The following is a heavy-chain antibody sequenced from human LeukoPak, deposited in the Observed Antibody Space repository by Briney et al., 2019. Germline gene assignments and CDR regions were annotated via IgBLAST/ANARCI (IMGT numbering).Heavy chain of an antibody. D-gene: IGHD5-24*01. V-gene: IGHV3-23*01. CDR2: IGVRADTT. CDR1: GFTFSSYA. J-gene: IGHJ4*02. Sequence: GGSLRLSCAASGFTFSSYAMSWVRQAPGKGLEWVSTIGVRADTTYYADSVKGRFTISRDNSKNTLYLQMNSLRAEDTAVYYCARWIDYWGQGTLVTVSS. CDR3: ARWIDY.